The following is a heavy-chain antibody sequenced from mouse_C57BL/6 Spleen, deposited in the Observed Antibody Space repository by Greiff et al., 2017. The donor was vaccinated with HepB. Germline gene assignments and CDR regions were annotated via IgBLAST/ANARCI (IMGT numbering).Heavy chain of an antibody. CDR3: ARNYVSRHWYFDV. CDR2: ISSGSSTI. V-gene: IGHV5-17*01. Sequence: DVHLVESGGGLVKPGGSLKLSCAASGFTFSDYGMHWVRQAPEKGLEWVAYISSGSSTIYYADTVKGRFTISRDNAKNTLFLQMTSLRSEDTAMYYCARNYVSRHWYFDVWGTGTTVTVSS. CDR1: GFTFSDYG. J-gene: IGHJ1*03. D-gene: IGHD1-1*01.